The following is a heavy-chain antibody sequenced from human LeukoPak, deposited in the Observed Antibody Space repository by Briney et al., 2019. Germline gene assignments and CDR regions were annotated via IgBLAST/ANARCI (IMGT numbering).Heavy chain of an antibody. J-gene: IGHJ4*02. V-gene: IGHV3-11*01. CDR1: GFTYSDYY. CDR2: ISSSGSTK. Sequence: GGSLRLSCAASGFTYSDYYMSWIRQAPGKGLEWVSYISSSGSTKYYADSVKGRFTISRDNAKNSLSLQMNSLRAEDTAVYYCARDRGDYGGSFDYWGQGTLVTVSS. CDR3: ARDRGDYGGSFDY. D-gene: IGHD4-23*01.